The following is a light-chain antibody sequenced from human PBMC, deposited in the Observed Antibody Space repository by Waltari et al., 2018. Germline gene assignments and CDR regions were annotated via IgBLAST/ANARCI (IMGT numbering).Light chain of an antibody. J-gene: IGKJ4*01. CDR1: QGISSY. CDR3: QQRYSYPLT. Sequence: IQLTQSPSSLSASVGDRVTITCRASQGISSYLAWYQQKPVKAPKLLIYAASTLQGGVPSTFSGSGSGTDFTVTISSLQPEDFATYYCQQRYSYPLTFGGGSKVEIK. V-gene: IGKV1-9*01. CDR2: AAS.